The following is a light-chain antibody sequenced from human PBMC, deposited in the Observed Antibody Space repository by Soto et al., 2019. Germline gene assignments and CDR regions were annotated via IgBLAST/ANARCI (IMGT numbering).Light chain of an antibody. Sequence: EIVLTQSPGTLSLSPEQGDTLSCSASQSLSSIYLAWYQQKNGQAPRLFISDASNRATGIPARFSGSGYGTDFTLTISSLEPEDFAVYYCQQRVSWPLTFGGGTKVDIK. CDR2: DAS. V-gene: IGKV3D-20*02. CDR3: QQRVSWPLT. J-gene: IGKJ4*01. CDR1: QSLSSIY.